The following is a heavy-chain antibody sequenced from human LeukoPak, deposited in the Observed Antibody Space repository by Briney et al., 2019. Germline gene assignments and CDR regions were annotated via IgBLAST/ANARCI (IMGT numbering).Heavy chain of an antibody. D-gene: IGHD2-2*01. CDR3: RSEAYCSSTSCYDY. Sequence: PSETLSLTCTVSGGSISSSSYYWGWIRQPPGKGLEWIGSIYYSGSTYYNPSLKSRVTISVDTSKNQFPLKLSSVTAADTAVYYCRSEAYCSSTSCYDYWGQGTLVTVSS. CDR1: GGSISSSSYY. J-gene: IGHJ4*02. V-gene: IGHV4-39*06. CDR2: IYYSGST.